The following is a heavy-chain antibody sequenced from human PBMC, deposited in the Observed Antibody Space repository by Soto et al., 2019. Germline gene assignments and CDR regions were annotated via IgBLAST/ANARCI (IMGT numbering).Heavy chain of an antibody. CDR1: GFTFSSYA. D-gene: IGHD7-27*01. Sequence: EVQLLESGGGLVQPGGSLRLSCAASGFTFSSYAMSWVRQAPGKGLEWVSAISGSGGSTYYADSVKGRFTISRDNSKNQLYLKMNSLRAEDTAVYYCAKEPWGYGIPPYYFDYWGQGTLVTVSS. CDR3: AKEPWGYGIPPYYFDY. J-gene: IGHJ4*02. CDR2: ISGSGGST. V-gene: IGHV3-23*01.